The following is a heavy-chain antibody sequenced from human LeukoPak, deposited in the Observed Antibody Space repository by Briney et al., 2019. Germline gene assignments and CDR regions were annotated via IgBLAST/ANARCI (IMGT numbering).Heavy chain of an antibody. D-gene: IGHD4-17*01. J-gene: IGHJ5*02. CDR1: GGSISSYY. Sequence: SETLSLTCTVSGGSISSYYWSWIRQPPGKGLEWIGYIYYSGSTNYNPSLKSRVTISVDTSKNQFSLKLSSVTAADTAVYYCARSSSYGDYAGWFDPWGQGTLVTASS. CDR2: IYYSGST. V-gene: IGHV4-59*01. CDR3: ARSSSYGDYAGWFDP.